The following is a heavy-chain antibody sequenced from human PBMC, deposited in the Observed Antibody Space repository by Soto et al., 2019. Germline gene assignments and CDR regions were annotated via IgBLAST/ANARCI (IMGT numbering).Heavy chain of an antibody. CDR3: ARGRRWLQLGGGYYFDY. J-gene: IGHJ4*02. CDR1: GYTFTGYY. CDR2: INPNSGGT. D-gene: IGHD5-12*01. V-gene: IGHV1-2*02. Sequence: ASVKVSCKASGYTFTGYYMHWVRQAPGQGLEWMGWINPNSGGTNYAQKFQGRVTMTRDTSISTAYMELSRLRSDDTAVYYCARGRRWLQLGGGYYFDYWGQGTLVTVSS.